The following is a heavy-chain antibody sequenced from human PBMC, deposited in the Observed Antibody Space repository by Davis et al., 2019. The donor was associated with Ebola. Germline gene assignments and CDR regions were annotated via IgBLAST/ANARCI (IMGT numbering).Heavy chain of an antibody. J-gene: IGHJ5*02. CDR1: GFTFSSYG. CDR2: ISYDGSNK. D-gene: IGHD3-10*01. V-gene: IGHV3-30*03. Sequence: GESLKISCAASGFTFSSYGMHWVRQAPGKGLEWVAVISYDGSNKYYADSVKGRFTISRDNSKNTLYLQLKSLRAEDTAVYYCARASYYGSGSDPWGQGTLVTVSS. CDR3: ARASYYGSGSDP.